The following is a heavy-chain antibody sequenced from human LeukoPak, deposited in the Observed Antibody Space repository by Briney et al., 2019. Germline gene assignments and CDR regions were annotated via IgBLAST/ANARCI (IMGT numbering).Heavy chain of an antibody. D-gene: IGHD3-10*01. CDR1: GFTFSNYS. V-gene: IGHV3-48*02. J-gene: IGHJ4*02. Sequence: GGSLRLSCVVSGFTFSNYSMNWVRQAPGKGLEWVSYISSRSSSIYYLDSVKGRFTISRDNAKNSLYLQMNSLRDEDTAVYYCARVIRRFGEFSSDYWGQGTLVTVPS. CDR3: ARVIRRFGEFSSDY. CDR2: ISSRSSSI.